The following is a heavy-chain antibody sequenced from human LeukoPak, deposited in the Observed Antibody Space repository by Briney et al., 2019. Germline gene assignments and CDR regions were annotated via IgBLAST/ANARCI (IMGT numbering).Heavy chain of an antibody. Sequence: SETLSLTCTVSGGSISSSSYYWGWIRQPPGKGLEWIGSIYYSGSTYYNPSLKSRVTISVDTSKNQFSLKLSSVTAADTAVHYCARRDSSGWYGYFDYWGQGTLVTVSS. D-gene: IGHD6-19*01. CDR2: IYYSGST. J-gene: IGHJ4*02. CDR3: ARRDSSGWYGYFDY. CDR1: GGSISSSSYY. V-gene: IGHV4-39*01.